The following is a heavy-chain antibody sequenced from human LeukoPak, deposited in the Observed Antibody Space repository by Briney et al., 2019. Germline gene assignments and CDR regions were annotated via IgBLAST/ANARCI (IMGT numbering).Heavy chain of an antibody. CDR2: ISDSGVRT. CDR3: ANSSLG. Sequence: GGSLRLSCAASGFTFSSYALPWVRQSPGKGLEWVSSISDSGVRTHYADSVKGRFTISRVNSQNTLLLQMSNLRTEDTAVYYCANSSLGWGQGTLVTVSS. J-gene: IGHJ4*02. V-gene: IGHV3-23*01. CDR1: GFTFSSYA.